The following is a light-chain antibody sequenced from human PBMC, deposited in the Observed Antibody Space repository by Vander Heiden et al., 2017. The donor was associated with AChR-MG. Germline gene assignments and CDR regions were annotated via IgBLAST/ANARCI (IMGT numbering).Light chain of an antibody. CDR3: CSDGRRITLV. Sequence: QSALTQPASVSVSPGQSLTISCIGISSDVGSGSWYRQHAGEAANLMIYEDTKPPSGVYNRSGGTKSGNTASLTTVALGAEDEADYYSCSDGRRITLVFGGGTKLTVL. CDR1: SSDVGS. CDR2: EDT. J-gene: IGLJ2*01. V-gene: IGLV2-23*01.